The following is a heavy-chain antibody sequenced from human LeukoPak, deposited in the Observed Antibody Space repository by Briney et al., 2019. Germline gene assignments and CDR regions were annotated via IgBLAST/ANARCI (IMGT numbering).Heavy chain of an antibody. V-gene: IGHV4-34*01. Sequence: SETLSLTCAVYGGSFSGYYWSWIRQPPGKGLEWIGEINHSGSTNYNPSLKSRVTISVDTSKNQFSLKLSSVTAADTAVYYRARGRTYYYGSGSYSSGMDVWGQGTTVTVSS. CDR1: GGSFSGYY. D-gene: IGHD3-10*01. J-gene: IGHJ6*02. CDR3: ARGRTYYYGSGSYSSGMDV. CDR2: INHSGST.